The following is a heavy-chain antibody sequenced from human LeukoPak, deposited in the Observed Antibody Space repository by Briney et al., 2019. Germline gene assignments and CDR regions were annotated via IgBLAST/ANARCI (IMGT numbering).Heavy chain of an antibody. CDR1: RESVVGGY. V-gene: IGHV4-59*02. Sequence: SETLSLTWAFYRESVVGGYCIYLRQPPGKGLEWIGFVSYSGTTNYNPSLKSRVTISVDTSKNQFSLKLSSVTAADTAMYYRARDVGIVRRIYDYWGHGTLVSVSS. D-gene: IGHD3-16*02. CDR3: ARDVGIVRRIYDY. J-gene: IGHJ4*01. CDR2: VSYSGTT.